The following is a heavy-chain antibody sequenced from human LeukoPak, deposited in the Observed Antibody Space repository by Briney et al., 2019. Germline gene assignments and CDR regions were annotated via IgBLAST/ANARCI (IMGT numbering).Heavy chain of an antibody. CDR2: INHSGST. CDR3: AXXPXXXXGYDSSGYYYGYFQH. J-gene: IGHJ1*01. Sequence: SETLSLTCAVYGGSFSGYYWSWIRQPPGKGLEWIGEINHSGSTNYNPSLKSRVTISVDTSKNQFSLKLSSVTAADPAVYYCAXXPXXXXGYDSSGYYYGYFQHWGQGTLVTVSS. D-gene: IGHD3-22*01. V-gene: IGHV4-34*01. CDR1: GGSFSGYY.